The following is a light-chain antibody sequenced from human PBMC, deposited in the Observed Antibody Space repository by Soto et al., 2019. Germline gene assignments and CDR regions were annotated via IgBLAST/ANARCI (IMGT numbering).Light chain of an antibody. CDR2: GAS. J-gene: IGKJ4*01. V-gene: IGKV1-39*01. CDR1: QNIDMY. Sequence: DIDISQSLSSLSPCVGDTVTISCRASQNIDMYLNWYQQKPGKAPRVLISGASSLQSGVPSRCSGSGSGTDFTLTISSLQSEDFAVYYCQQYNSWPLTFGGGTKVDIK. CDR3: QQYNSWPLT.